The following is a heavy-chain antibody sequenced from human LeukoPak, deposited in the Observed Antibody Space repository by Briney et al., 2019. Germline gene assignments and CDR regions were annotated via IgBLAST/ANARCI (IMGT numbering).Heavy chain of an antibody. CDR3: ARVRVSGVDFGDYDEVF. Sequence: SVKFSCKASGGTFSTYAITWVRQAPGQGLEWMGGLIPNFGTARGAQKFQGRVTITADESTSTAYMELSSLRSEDTAVYYCARVRVSGVDFGDYDEVFWGQGTLVTVSS. CDR2: LIPNFGTA. V-gene: IGHV1-69*13. D-gene: IGHD4-17*01. J-gene: IGHJ4*02. CDR1: GGTFSTYA.